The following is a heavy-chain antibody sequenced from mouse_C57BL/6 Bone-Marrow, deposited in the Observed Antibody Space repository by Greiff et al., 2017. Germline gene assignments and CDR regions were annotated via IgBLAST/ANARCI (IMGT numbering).Heavy chain of an antibody. CDR3: SSFEGNYFDF. CDR2: IDPEIGDT. V-gene: IGHV14-4*01. J-gene: IGHJ2*01. CDR1: GFNIKDDY. Sequence: EVQLQQSGAELVRPGASVKLSCTASGFNIKDDYIHWVKQRPEQGLEWIGWIDPEIGDTEYASKFQGKATITSDTSSTTAYLQLSSLTSEDTAVYYCSSFEGNYFDFWGQGTPLTVAS.